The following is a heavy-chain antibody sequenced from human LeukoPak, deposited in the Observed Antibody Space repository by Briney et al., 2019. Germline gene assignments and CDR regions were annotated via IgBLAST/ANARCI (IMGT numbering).Heavy chain of an antibody. Sequence: GSVKVSCKASGYTFTNYDIHWVRQATGQGLEWMGWMNAYSANTDYAQNFQGRITITRNTSISTAYMELNSLRSEDTAVYYCSRTQHLVLRSPLDPWGQGGLVTVSS. J-gene: IGHJ5*02. CDR1: GYTFTNYD. D-gene: IGHD6-13*01. V-gene: IGHV1-8*03. CDR3: SRTQHLVLRSPLDP. CDR2: MNAYSANT.